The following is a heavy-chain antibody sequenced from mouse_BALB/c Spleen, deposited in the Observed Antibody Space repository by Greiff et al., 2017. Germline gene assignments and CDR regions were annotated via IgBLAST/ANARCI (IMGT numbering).Heavy chain of an antibody. Sequence: EVQLVESGGGLVQPGGSLKLSCAASGFTFSSYTMSWVRQTPEKRLEWVAYISNGGGSTYYPDTVKGRFTISRDNAKNTLYLQMSSLKSEDTAMYYCARDYGSTWFADWGQGTLVTVSA. CDR1: GFTFSSYT. CDR3: ARDYGSTWFAD. CDR2: ISNGGGST. J-gene: IGHJ3*01. D-gene: IGHD1-1*01. V-gene: IGHV5-12-2*01.